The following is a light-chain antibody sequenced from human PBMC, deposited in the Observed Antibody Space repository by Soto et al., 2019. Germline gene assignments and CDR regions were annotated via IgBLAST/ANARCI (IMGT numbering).Light chain of an antibody. V-gene: IGKV3D-20*02. CDR2: GAS. Sequence: EIVLTQSPGTLSLSPGERATLSCRASQSVRNNYLAWYQQRPGQAPRLLIYGASSRATGIPDRFGGSGSGTDFTLTISRLEPEDFAVYYCQQRSNWPPITFGQGTRLEIK. J-gene: IGKJ5*01. CDR1: QSVRNNY. CDR3: QQRSNWPPIT.